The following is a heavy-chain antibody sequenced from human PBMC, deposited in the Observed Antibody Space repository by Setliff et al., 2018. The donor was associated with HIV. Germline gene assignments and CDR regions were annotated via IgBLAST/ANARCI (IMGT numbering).Heavy chain of an antibody. J-gene: IGHJ4*02. CDR2: INPNSGGT. D-gene: IGHD3-22*01. V-gene: IGHV1-2*02. CDR1: GYTFTGYY. CDR3: ARVPPYDSSGYYLGLDYYFDY. Sequence: ASVKVSCKASGYTFTGYYMHWVRQAPGQGLEWMGWINPNSGGTNYAQKFQGRVTMTRDTSISTAYMELSRLRSDDTAVYYCARVPPYDSSGYYLGLDYYFDYWGQGTLVTVSS.